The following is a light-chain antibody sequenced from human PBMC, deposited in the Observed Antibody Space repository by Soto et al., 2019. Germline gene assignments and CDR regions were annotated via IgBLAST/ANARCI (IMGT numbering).Light chain of an antibody. CDR3: HQTDSIPET. Sequence: DLQMTQSPSSLSASVGDRVTITCRASQSSSSFLNWYQQKPGKAPKLLIYAASSLHSGVRSRFSGSGSGTDFTLTISRLQPEDFATYYCHQTDSIPETFGQGTKVEIK. CDR2: AAS. CDR1: QSSSSF. V-gene: IGKV1-39*01. J-gene: IGKJ1*01.